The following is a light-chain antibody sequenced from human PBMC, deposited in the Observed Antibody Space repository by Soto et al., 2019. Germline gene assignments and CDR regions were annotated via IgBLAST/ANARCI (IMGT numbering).Light chain of an antibody. V-gene: IGKV1-39*01. CDR3: QQTYSDIS. CDR2: GAS. Sequence: DVRMTQSPSSLSASVGDTITITCRASRTINTYLNWFQQKPGEPPRLLIYGASTLHDGVPSRFSGSGSGADFTLTISGLQPEDFASYHCQQTYSDISFGGGNKVDIK. CDR1: RTINTY. J-gene: IGKJ4*01.